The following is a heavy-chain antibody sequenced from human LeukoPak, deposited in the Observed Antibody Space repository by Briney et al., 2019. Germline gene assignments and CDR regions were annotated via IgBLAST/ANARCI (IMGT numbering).Heavy chain of an antibody. D-gene: IGHD5-24*01. J-gene: IGHJ3*02. CDR2: IYYSGST. CDR3: ARSNRDGYTVVAFDI. V-gene: IGHV4-59*08. Sequence: SETLSLTCTVSGGSISSYYWSWIRQPPGKGLEWIGYIYYSGSTNYNPSLKSRVTISVDTSKNQFSLKLSSVTAADTAVYYCARSNRDGYTVVAFDIWGQGTMVTVSS. CDR1: GGSISSYY.